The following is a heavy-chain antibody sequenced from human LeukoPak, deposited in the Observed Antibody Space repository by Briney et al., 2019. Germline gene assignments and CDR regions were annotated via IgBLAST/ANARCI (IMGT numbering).Heavy chain of an antibody. V-gene: IGHV4-4*07. CDR2: IYTSGST. D-gene: IGHD2-2*02. Sequence: TTSETLSLTCTVSGGSISSYYWSWIRQPAGKGLEWIGRIYTSGSTNYNPSLKSRVTMSVDTSKNQFSLKLSSVTAADTAVYYCARDQRYCSSTSCYTDAFDIWGQGTMVTVSS. CDR3: ARDQRYCSSTSCYTDAFDI. CDR1: GGSISSYY. J-gene: IGHJ3*02.